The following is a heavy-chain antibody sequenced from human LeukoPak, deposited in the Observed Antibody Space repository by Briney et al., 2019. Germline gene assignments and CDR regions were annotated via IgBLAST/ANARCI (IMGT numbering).Heavy chain of an antibody. CDR3: ARASPSRGAFDI. CDR1: GGSISSYY. J-gene: IGHJ3*02. Sequence: SETLSLTCTVSGGSISSYYWSWIRQPPGKGLEWIGYIYYSGSTNYNPSLKSRGTISVDTSKNQFSLKLSSVTAADTAVYYCARASPSRGAFDIWGQGTMVTVSS. CDR2: IYYSGST. V-gene: IGHV4-59*12.